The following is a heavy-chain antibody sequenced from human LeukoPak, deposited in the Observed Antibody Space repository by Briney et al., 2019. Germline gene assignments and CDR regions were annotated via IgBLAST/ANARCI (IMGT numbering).Heavy chain of an antibody. Sequence: PGGSLRLSCVASGFTFSSYSMNWVRQAPGKGLEWVSYISRGRPTIHYADSVKGRFTISRDNSKNTLYLQMNSLRAEDTAVYYCAKDMDDSSGFYSYYHWGQGTLVTVSS. CDR1: GFTFSSYS. J-gene: IGHJ1*01. V-gene: IGHV3-48*01. CDR2: ISRGRPTI. D-gene: IGHD3-22*01. CDR3: AKDMDDSSGFYSYYH.